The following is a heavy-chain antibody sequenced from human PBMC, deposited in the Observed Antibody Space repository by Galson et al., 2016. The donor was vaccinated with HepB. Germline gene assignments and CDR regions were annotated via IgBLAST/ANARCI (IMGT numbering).Heavy chain of an antibody. CDR2: IAGSGAPT. Sequence: SLRLSCAASGFTFNIYAMSWVRQAPGKGLEWVAAIAGSGAPTNYAHSVKGRFTISRDNTKNTLYLQMNSLRAEDTAVYYCAKGLYGDYSYFDDWGQGTLVTVSS. V-gene: IGHV3-23*01. CDR3: AKGLYGDYSYFDD. J-gene: IGHJ4*02. CDR1: GFTFNIYA. D-gene: IGHD4-17*01.